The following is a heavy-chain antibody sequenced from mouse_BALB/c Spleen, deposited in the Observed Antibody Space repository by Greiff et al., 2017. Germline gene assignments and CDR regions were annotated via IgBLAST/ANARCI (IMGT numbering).Heavy chain of an antibody. Sequence: EVQVVESGGGLVKPGGSLKLSCAASGFTFSSYTMSWVRQTPEKRLEWVATISSGGSYTYYPDSVKGRFTISRDNAKNTLYLQMSSLKSEDTAMYYCTRSYGRGYWGQGTTLTVSS. D-gene: IGHD1-1*02. CDR1: GFTFSSYT. CDR2: ISSGGSYT. CDR3: TRSYGRGY. J-gene: IGHJ2*01. V-gene: IGHV5-6-4*01.